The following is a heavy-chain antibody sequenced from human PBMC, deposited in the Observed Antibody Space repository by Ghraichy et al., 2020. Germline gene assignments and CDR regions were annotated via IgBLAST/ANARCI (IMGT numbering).Heavy chain of an antibody. J-gene: IGHJ4*02. CDR2: INQGGTVK. V-gene: IGHV3-7*03. CDR1: GFTFSNYW. CDR3: VGSGAATD. Sequence: SCAAFGFTFSNYWMSWVRQAPGKGLELVANINQGGTVKRYVDSVKGRFAISRDNAKNSMYLQMNSLRVEDTAVYYCVGSGAATDWGQGTLVTVSS. D-gene: IGHD1-26*01.